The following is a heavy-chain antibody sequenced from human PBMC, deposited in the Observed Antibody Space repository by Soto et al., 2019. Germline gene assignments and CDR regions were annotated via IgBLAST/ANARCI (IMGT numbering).Heavy chain of an antibody. CDR2: SYHTGNA. CDR1: GDSMSNSRFY. D-gene: IGHD3-22*01. V-gene: IGHV4-39*01. J-gene: IGHJ5*02. CDR3: ARDFFDSSDYTANWFDP. Sequence: PSETLSLTCSVSGDSMSNSRFYWAWIRQPPGEGLEWSGSSYHTGNAYYNPSLKSGVTISVDTSKNQFSLNLTSVTAADAALYYCARDFFDSSDYTANWFDPWGEGTLVTVGS.